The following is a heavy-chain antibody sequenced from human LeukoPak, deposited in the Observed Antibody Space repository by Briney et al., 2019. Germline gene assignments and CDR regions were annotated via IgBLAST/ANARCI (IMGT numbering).Heavy chain of an antibody. J-gene: IGHJ6*03. CDR1: GYTFTSYD. Sequence: ASVKVSCKASGYTFTSYDINWVRQATGQGREGMGWMNPNSGNTGYAQKFQGRVTITRNTSISTAYMELSSLRSEDTAVYYCARGLYCSSTSCLYYYYYYMDVWGKGTTVTVSS. D-gene: IGHD2-2*01. CDR3: ARGLYCSSTSCLYYYYYYMDV. CDR2: MNPNSGNT. V-gene: IGHV1-8*03.